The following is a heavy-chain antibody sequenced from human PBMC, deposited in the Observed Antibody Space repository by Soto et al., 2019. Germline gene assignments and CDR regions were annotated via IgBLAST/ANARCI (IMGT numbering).Heavy chain of an antibody. Sequence: SETLSLTCTVSGGSISSSSYYWGWIRQPPGKGLEWIGSIYYSGSTYYNPSLKSRVTISVDTSKNQFSLKLSSVTAADTAVYYCARPVDTAMDNWFDPWGQGTLVTVSS. J-gene: IGHJ5*02. D-gene: IGHD5-18*01. CDR2: IYYSGST. CDR3: ARPVDTAMDNWFDP. CDR1: GGSISSSSYY. V-gene: IGHV4-39*01.